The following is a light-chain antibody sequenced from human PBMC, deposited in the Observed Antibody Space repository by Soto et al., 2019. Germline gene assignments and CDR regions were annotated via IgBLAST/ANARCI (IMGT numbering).Light chain of an antibody. Sequence: QSVLTQPASVSGSPGQSITISCTGTSSDVGGYNYVSWYQQHPGKAPKLMIYDVSNRPSWVSNRFSGSKSGNTASLTISGLQAEYEADYYCSSYTSSSTLVFGTGTKLTVL. CDR1: SSDVGGYNY. V-gene: IGLV2-14*01. J-gene: IGLJ1*01. CDR3: SSYTSSSTLV. CDR2: DVS.